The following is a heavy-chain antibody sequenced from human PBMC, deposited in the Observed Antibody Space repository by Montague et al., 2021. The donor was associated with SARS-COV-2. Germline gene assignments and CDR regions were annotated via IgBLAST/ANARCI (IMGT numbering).Heavy chain of an antibody. CDR2: INPNSGGT. CDR3: ARDLEARRFKPMVRGGILPGYYGMDV. V-gene: IGHV1-2*04. Sequence: SVKVSCKASGYTFTDYYIHWVRQAPGHGLEWMGWINPNSGGTNYAQKFQGSVTLTRDTSISTVYMELSRLRSDDTAVYFCARDLEARRFKPMVRGGILPGYYGMDVWGQGTTVTVSS. CDR1: GYTFTDYY. D-gene: IGHD3-10*01. J-gene: IGHJ6*02.